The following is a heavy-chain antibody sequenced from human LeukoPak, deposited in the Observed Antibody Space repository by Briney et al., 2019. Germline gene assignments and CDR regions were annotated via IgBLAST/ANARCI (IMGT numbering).Heavy chain of an antibody. J-gene: IGHJ3*02. CDR2: INHSGYT. CDR1: GGSMSAYY. Sequence: SETLSLTCTVSGGSMSAYYWSWIRQSPGKGLEWIGEINHSGYTNYNPSLRTRLTMSVDTSKNQFTLKLSSLTAADTAVYFCARSHLWPSGTFDIWDQGTMVTVSS. D-gene: IGHD5-18*01. CDR3: ARSHLWPSGTFDI. V-gene: IGHV4-34*01.